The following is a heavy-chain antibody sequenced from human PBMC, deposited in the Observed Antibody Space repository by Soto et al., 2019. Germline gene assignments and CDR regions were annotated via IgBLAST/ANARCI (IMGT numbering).Heavy chain of an antibody. CDR3: ARSPYNWNYSWFDP. J-gene: IGHJ5*02. CDR1: GGSISSYY. Sequence: SETLSLTCTVSGGSISSYYWSWIRQPPGKGLEWIGYTYYSGSTNYNPSLKSRVTISVDTSKNQFSLKLSSVTAADTAVYYCARSPYNWNYSWFDPWGQGTLVTVSS. CDR2: TYYSGST. V-gene: IGHV4-59*01. D-gene: IGHD1-7*01.